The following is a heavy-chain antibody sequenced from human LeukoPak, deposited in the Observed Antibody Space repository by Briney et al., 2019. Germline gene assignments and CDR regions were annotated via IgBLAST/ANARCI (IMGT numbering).Heavy chain of an antibody. D-gene: IGHD3-10*01. CDR3: ATDGSGSYISDT. J-gene: IGHJ5*02. CDR2: FDPEDGET. Sequence: GASVKVSCKVSGYTLTELSMHWVRQAPGKGLEWMGGFDPEDGETIYAQKFQGRVTMTEDTSTDTAYMELSSLRSEDTAVYYCATDGSGSYISDTWGQGTLVTVSS. V-gene: IGHV1-24*01. CDR1: GYTLTELS.